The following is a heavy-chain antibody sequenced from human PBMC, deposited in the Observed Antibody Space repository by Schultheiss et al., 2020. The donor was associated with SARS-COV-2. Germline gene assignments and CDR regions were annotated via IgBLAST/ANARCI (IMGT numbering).Heavy chain of an antibody. CDR3: ARDFFYYDSSGYYSDY. J-gene: IGHJ4*02. V-gene: IGHV4-61*08. D-gene: IGHD3-22*01. Sequence: SETLSLTCTVSGGSISSGEYSWTWIRQPPGKGLEWIGRIYSSGSTNYNPSLKSRVTMSVDTSKNQFSLSLSSVTAADTAVYYCARDFFYYDSSGYYSDYWGQGTLVTVSS. CDR2: IYSSGST. CDR1: GGSISSGEYS.